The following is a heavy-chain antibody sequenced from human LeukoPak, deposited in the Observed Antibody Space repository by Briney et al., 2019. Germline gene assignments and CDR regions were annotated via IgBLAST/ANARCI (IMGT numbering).Heavy chain of an antibody. D-gene: IGHD1-26*01. CDR1: GFTVSSNY. V-gene: IGHV3-53*01. J-gene: IGHJ4*02. CDR3: ARTLDGSYYVLDY. Sequence: GGSLRLSRAASGFTVSSNYMSWVRQAPGKGLEWVSVIYSGGSTYHADSVKGRFTISRDNSKNTLYLQMNSLRAEDTAVYYCARTLDGSYYVLDYWGQGTLVTVSS. CDR2: IYSGGST.